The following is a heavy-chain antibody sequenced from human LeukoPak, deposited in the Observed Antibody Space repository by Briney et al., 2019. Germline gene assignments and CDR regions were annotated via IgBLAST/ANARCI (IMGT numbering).Heavy chain of an antibody. CDR1: GYTFSANY. CDR3: ARERVAPGRMIDF. D-gene: IGHD6-13*01. Sequence: ASVKVSCKTSGYTFSANYLHWVRQASGQGLEWMVWINPNSGGTYYAQKFQGRVTLTRDRSISTAYMELNGLRSDDTALYYCARERVAPGRMIDFWGQGTLVAVSS. CDR2: INPNSGGT. V-gene: IGHV1-2*02. J-gene: IGHJ4*02.